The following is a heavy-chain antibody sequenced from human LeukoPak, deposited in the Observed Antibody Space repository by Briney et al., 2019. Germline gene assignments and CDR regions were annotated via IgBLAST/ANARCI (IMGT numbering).Heavy chain of an antibody. Sequence: SQTLSLTCTVSGGSISSGSYYWSRIRQPAGKGLEWIGRIYTSGSTNYNPSLKSRVTISVDTSKNQFSLKLSSVTAADTAVYYCARALYDSSLRATWFDPWGQGTLVTVSS. CDR3: ARALYDSSLRATWFDP. CDR2: IYTSGST. J-gene: IGHJ5*02. D-gene: IGHD3-22*01. CDR1: GGSISSGSYY. V-gene: IGHV4-61*02.